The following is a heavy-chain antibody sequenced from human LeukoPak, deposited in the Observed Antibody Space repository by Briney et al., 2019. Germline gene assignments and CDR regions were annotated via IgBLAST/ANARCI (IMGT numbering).Heavy chain of an antibody. J-gene: IGHJ4*02. CDR1: GFTFSSYA. CDR3: AKASSSWYGVLEY. V-gene: IGHV3-23*01. D-gene: IGHD6-13*01. Sequence: GGSLRLSCAASGFTFSSYAMSWVRQAPGKGLEWVSAISGSGGSTYYADSAKGRLTISRDNSKNTLYLQMNSLRAEDTAVYYCAKASSSWYGVLEYWGQGTLVTVSS. CDR2: ISGSGGST.